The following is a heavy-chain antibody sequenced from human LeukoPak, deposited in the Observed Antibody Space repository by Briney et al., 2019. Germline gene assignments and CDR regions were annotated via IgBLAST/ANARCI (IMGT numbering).Heavy chain of an antibody. D-gene: IGHD2-2*01. V-gene: IGHV1-2*06. Sequence: GASVKVSCTASGYTFTGYHMHWVRQAPGQGFEWMGRINPNSGDTNYAQKFQGRVTMTRDTSISTAYMELSRLRSDDTAVYYCARDYCSSTSCLFDYWGQGTLVTVSS. CDR2: INPNSGDT. J-gene: IGHJ4*02. CDR3: ARDYCSSTSCLFDY. CDR1: GYTFTGYH.